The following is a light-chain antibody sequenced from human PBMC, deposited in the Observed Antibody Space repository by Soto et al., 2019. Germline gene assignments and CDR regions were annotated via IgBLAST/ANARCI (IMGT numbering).Light chain of an antibody. J-gene: IGKJ4*01. V-gene: IGKV3-11*01. CDR3: QQRSNWPLT. CDR1: QSVSSS. Sequence: EIVLTQSPATLSLSPGERATLSCRASQSVSSSLAWYQQKPGQAPRLLIYDASNRATGIPARFSGSGSGTDFTLTISSLEPEDFAVYYCQQRSNWPLTFVGGTKVDIK. CDR2: DAS.